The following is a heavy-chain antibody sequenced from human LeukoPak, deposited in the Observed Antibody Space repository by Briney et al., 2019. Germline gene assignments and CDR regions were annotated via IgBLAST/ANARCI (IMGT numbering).Heavy chain of an antibody. CDR2: IWYDGSNK. CDR1: GFTLSSYG. V-gene: IGHV3-33*01. CDR3: ARDSGVDYGGNSNWFDP. J-gene: IGHJ5*02. D-gene: IGHD4-23*01. Sequence: GGSLRLSCAASGFTLSSYGMHWVRQAPGKGLEWVAVIWYDGSNKYYADSVKGRFTISRDNSKNTLYLQMNSLRAEDTAVYYCARDSGVDYGGNSNWFDPWGQGTLVTVSS.